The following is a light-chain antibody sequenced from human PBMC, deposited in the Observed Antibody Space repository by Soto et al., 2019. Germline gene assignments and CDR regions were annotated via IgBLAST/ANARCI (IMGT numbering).Light chain of an antibody. V-gene: IGKV4-1*01. CDR3: QQYYSTPLT. J-gene: IGKJ4*01. CDR2: WAS. Sequence: DIVMTQSPDSLAVSLGERATINCKSSQSVLYNSNNKNYLAWYQQKPGQPPKLLIYWASTRESGVPDRFSGSGSGTDFPLTISSLQAEDGAVYYCQQYYSTPLTFGGGTKVEIK. CDR1: QSVLYNSNNKNY.